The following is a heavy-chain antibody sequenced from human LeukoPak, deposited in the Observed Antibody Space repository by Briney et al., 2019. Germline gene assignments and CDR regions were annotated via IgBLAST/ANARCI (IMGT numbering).Heavy chain of an antibody. J-gene: IGHJ5*02. V-gene: IGHV4-31*03. CDR2: IYYSGST. CDR1: GGSISSGGYY. Sequence: SETLSLTCTVSGGSISSGGYYWSWLRQHPGKGLEWIGYIYYSGSTYYNPSLKSRVTISVDTSKNQFSLKLSSVTAADTAVYFCANDMRTPGGVSTGPWFDPWGQGTLVTVSS. CDR3: ANDMRTPGGVSTGPWFDP. D-gene: IGHD3-22*01.